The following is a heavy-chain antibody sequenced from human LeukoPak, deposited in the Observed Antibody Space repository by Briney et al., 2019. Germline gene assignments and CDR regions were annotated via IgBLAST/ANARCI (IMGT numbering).Heavy chain of an antibody. CDR3: ARDSYYDSSGYHWDG. CDR2: MNPNSGNT. V-gene: IGHV1-8*01. D-gene: IGHD3-22*01. Sequence: PKASVKVSCKASGYTFTSYDINWVRQATGQGLEWMGWMNPNSGNTGYAQKFQGRVTMTRNTSISTAYMELRSLRSDDTAVYYCARDSYYDSSGYHWDGWGQGTLVTVSS. CDR1: GYTFTSYD. J-gene: IGHJ4*02.